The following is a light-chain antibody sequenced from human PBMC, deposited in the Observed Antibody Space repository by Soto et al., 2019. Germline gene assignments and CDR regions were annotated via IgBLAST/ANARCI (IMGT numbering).Light chain of an antibody. J-gene: IGLJ1*01. CDR2: DVS. V-gene: IGLV2-14*01. Sequence: QSVLTQPASVSGSPGQSITISCTGTSSDVGDYNYVSWYPQHPGKAPKLMIYDVSNRPSGVSNRFSGSKSGSTASLTISGPQAEDEADYYCSSYTSSTTRVFGTGTKLTVL. CDR3: SSYTSSTTRV. CDR1: SSDVGDYNY.